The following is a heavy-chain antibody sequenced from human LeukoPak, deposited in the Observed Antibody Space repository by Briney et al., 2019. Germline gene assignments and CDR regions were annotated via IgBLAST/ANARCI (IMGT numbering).Heavy chain of an antibody. CDR2: ISAYNGNT. V-gene: IGHV1-18*01. J-gene: IGHJ4*02. D-gene: IGHD2-8*01. CDR1: GYTFTSYG. CDR3: ARGYCTNGVCYTLDY. Sequence: EASVKVSCKASGYTFTSYGISWVRQAPGQGLEWMGWISAYNGNTNYAQKLQGRVTMTTDTSTSTAYMELRSLRSDDTAVYCCARGYCTNGVCYTLDYWGQGTLVTVSS.